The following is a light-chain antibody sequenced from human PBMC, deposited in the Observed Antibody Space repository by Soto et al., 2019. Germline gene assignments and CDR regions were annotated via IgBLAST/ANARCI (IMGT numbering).Light chain of an antibody. CDR2: AAS. V-gene: IGKV1-39*01. CDR1: QSINNF. CDR3: QQSYSTPPLA. J-gene: IGKJ4*01. Sequence: DFQMTQSPSSLSASVGDRVTITCRASQSINNFLNWYQQKPGKAPNLLIYAASSLQSGVPSRFSGSGSGTDFTLTISILQLEDFATYYCQQSYSTPPLAFGGGTKVEIK.